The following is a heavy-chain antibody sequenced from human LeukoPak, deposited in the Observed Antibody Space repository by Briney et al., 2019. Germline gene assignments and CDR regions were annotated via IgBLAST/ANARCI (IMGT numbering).Heavy chain of an antibody. CDR2: INTNTGNP. Sequence: ASVKVSCKASGYTFTSYAMNWVRQAPGQGLEWMGWINTNTGNPTYAQGFTGRFVFSLDTSVSTAYLQISSLKAEDTAMYYCARAILFGDYFYYFDYWGQGTLVTVSS. CDR1: GYTFTSYA. V-gene: IGHV7-4-1*02. CDR3: ARAILFGDYFYYFDY. D-gene: IGHD4-17*01. J-gene: IGHJ4*02.